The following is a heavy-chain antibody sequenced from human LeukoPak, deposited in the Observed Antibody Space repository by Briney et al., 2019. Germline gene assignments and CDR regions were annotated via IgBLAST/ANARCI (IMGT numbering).Heavy chain of an antibody. D-gene: IGHD3-10*01. J-gene: IGHJ2*01. V-gene: IGHV4-31*03. Sequence: SEALSLTCTVSGGSISSGGYYWSWIRQHPGKGLEWIGYIYYSGSTYYNPSLKSRVTISVDTSKNQFSLKLSSVTAADTAVYYCARDLGQTVYGAFDLWGRGTLVTVSS. CDR1: GGSISSGGYY. CDR2: IYYSGST. CDR3: ARDLGQTVYGAFDL.